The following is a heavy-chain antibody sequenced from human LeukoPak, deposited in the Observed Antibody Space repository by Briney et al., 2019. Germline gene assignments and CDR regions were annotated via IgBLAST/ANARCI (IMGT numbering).Heavy chain of an antibody. Sequence: SETLSLTCTVSGGSISSSSYYWGWIRQPPGKGLEWIGSIYYSGSTSYNPSLKSRVTISVDTSKNQFSLKLSSVTAADTAVYYCARRNPDPHYYYYGMDVWGQGTTVTVSS. CDR3: ARRNPDPHYYYYGMDV. CDR2: IYYSGST. V-gene: IGHV4-39*01. CDR1: GGSISSSSYY. J-gene: IGHJ6*02.